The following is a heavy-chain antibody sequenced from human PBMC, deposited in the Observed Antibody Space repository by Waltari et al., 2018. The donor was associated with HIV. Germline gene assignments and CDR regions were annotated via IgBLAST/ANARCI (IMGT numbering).Heavy chain of an antibody. Sequence: QVHLVESGGGVVQPGRSLRLSCAASGFTFSSYGIHWVRQAPGKGLEWVALISYEGRNKYYVDSVKGRFTISRDNSKNTLHLQMNSLRPEDTAVYYCAKDRVFYYGSGSPLPGYYYGMDVWGQGTTVTVSS. V-gene: IGHV3-30*18. CDR2: ISYEGRNK. CDR1: GFTFSSYG. CDR3: AKDRVFYYGSGSPLPGYYYGMDV. J-gene: IGHJ6*02. D-gene: IGHD3-10*01.